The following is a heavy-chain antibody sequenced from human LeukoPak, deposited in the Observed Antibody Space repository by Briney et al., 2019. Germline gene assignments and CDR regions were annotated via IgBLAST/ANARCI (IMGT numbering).Heavy chain of an antibody. V-gene: IGHV4-61*01. J-gene: IGHJ3*02. CDR2: IYYSGST. Sequence: SETLSLTCTVSGGSVSSDSYFWTWIRQPPGKGLEWIGYIYYSGSTNYNPSLKSRVTISVDTSKNQFSLKLSSVTAADTAVYYCARPLTTVITQDAFDIWGQGTMVTVSS. CDR1: GGSVSSDSYF. CDR3: ARPLTTVITQDAFDI. D-gene: IGHD4-23*01.